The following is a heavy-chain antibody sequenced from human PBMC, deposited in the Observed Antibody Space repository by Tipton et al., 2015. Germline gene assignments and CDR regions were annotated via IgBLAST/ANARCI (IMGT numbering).Heavy chain of an antibody. CDR1: GGSVTSGSYY. V-gene: IGHV4-61*01. J-gene: IGHJ6*02. CDR3: ARDLEHGMDV. D-gene: IGHD5-24*01. Sequence: TLSLTCTVSGGSVTSGSYYWSWIRQPPGKGLEWIGYISYTDGAHYNPALKSRVTISVDTSKNQFSLTLNSVAAADTAVYYCARDLEHGMDVWGHGTTVIVSS. CDR2: ISYTDGA.